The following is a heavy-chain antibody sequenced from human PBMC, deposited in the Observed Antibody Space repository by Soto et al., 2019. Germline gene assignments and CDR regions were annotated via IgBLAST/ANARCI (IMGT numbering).Heavy chain of an antibody. V-gene: IGHV3-7*01. Sequence: PGGSLRLSCAASGFTFSSYWMSWVRQAPGKGLEWVANIKQDGSEKYYVDSVKGRFTISRDNAKNSLYLQMNSLRAEDTAVYYCARVYYYGSGSYYYFDYWGQGTLVTVSS. CDR2: IKQDGSEK. CDR1: GFTFSSYW. CDR3: ARVYYYGSGSYYYFDY. J-gene: IGHJ4*02. D-gene: IGHD3-10*01.